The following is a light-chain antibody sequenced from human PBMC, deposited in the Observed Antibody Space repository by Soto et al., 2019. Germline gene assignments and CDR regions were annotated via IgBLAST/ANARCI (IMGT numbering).Light chain of an antibody. CDR2: GAS. CDR3: EQYNNGHLYT. V-gene: IGKV3-15*01. CDR1: QSVSSN. Sequence: EIVMTQSPATLSVSPGERATLSCRASQSVSSNLAWYQQKPGQAPRLLIYGASTRATGIPARFSGSGSGTECTLTIRSLQFVVFAGSYWEQYNNGHLYTFGQGTKLEIK. J-gene: IGKJ2*01.